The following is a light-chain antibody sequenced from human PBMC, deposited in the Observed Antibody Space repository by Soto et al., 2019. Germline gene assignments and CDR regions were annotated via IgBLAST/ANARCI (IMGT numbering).Light chain of an antibody. V-gene: IGKV1-5*03. CDR2: KAS. CDR3: QHQWT. J-gene: IGKJ1*01. CDR1: QSISGW. Sequence: DIQMTQSPSTLSASVGDRVTITCRASQSISGWLAWYQQKPGKAPKLLIYKASALESGVPSSFSCSGSETEFTLTIITLQPDDFATYYCQHQWTFGQGTKV.